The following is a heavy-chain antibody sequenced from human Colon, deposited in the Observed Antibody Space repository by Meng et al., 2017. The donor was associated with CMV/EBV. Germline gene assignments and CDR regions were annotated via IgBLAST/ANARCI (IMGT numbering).Heavy chain of an antibody. J-gene: IGHJ6*02. V-gene: IGHV4-39*07. D-gene: IGHD2-2*01. CDR3: ARDSRTHGPYYYHGVDV. Sequence: SETLSLTCTVSGGSLNSNYYWGWIRQSPEKGLEWIGNVYFNGGSYYNPSLKSRVTISLDTSKNQFSLKLRSVTAADTAVYYCARDSRTHGPYYYHGVDVWGQGTTVTVSS. CDR1: GGSLNSNYY. CDR2: VYFNGGS.